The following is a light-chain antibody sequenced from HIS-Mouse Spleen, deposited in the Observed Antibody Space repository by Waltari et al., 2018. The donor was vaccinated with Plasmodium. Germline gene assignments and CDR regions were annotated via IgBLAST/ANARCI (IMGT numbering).Light chain of an antibody. CDR3: MIWHSSAWV. CDR1: SGINVGTYR. Sequence: QAVLTQPSSLPASPGASASLTCTLRSGINVGTYRIYWYQQKPGSPPQYLLRYKSDSGNQQGAGVPSRFSGSKDASANAGILLIAGLQSEDEADYYCMIWHSSAWVFGGGTKLTVL. J-gene: IGLJ3*02. CDR2: YKSDSGN. V-gene: IGLV5-45*03.